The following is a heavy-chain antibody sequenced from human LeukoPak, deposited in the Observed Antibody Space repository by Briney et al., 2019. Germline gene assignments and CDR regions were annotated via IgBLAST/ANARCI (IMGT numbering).Heavy chain of an antibody. CDR2: IYYSGST. D-gene: IGHD3-22*01. V-gene: IGHV4-59*12. J-gene: IGHJ4*02. Sequence: PSETLSLTCTVSGGSISSYYWSWIRQPPGKGLEWIGYIYYSGSTNYNPSLKSRVTISVDTSKNQFSLKLTSVTAADTALYYCARESKSYDGSGFYRDSWGQGTLVSVSS. CDR3: ARESKSYDGSGFYRDS. CDR1: GGSISSYY.